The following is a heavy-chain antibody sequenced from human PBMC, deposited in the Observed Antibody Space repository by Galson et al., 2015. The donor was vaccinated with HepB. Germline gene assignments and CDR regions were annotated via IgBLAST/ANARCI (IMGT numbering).Heavy chain of an antibody. CDR1: GYTFTSYD. Sequence: SVKVSCKASGYTFTSYDINWVRQATGQGLEWMGWMNPNSGNTGYAQKFQGRVTMTRNTSISTAYVELSSLRSEDTAVYYCARGCSGGSCYVWFDPWGQGTLVAVSS. J-gene: IGHJ5*02. D-gene: IGHD2-15*01. CDR2: MNPNSGNT. V-gene: IGHV1-8*01. CDR3: ARGCSGGSCYVWFDP.